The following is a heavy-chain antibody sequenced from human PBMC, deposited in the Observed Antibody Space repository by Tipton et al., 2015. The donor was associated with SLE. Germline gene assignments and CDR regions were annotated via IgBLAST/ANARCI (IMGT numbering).Heavy chain of an antibody. CDR2: IYYSGST. D-gene: IGHD3-9*01. CDR3: AREIDWRYFDY. CDR1: GGSISSYY. Sequence: LRLSCTVSGGSISSYYWSWIRQPPGKGLEWIGYIYYSGSTNYNPSLKSRVTISVDTSKNQFSLKLSSVTAADTAVHYCAREIDWRYFDYWGQGTLVTVSS. V-gene: IGHV4-59*01. J-gene: IGHJ4*02.